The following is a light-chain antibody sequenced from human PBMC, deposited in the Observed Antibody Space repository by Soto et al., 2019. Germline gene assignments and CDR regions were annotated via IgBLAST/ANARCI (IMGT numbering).Light chain of an antibody. J-gene: IGKJ2*01. Sequence: DIQMTQSPSSLSASVGDRVTITCRAGQSIGRDLNWYHQRPGKAPKLLIHGASTLQSGVPARFRGSGSGTDVTLTINSLQPEDVATDYGQQTYGTPPTFGKGTKLENK. CDR1: QSIGRD. CDR3: QQTYGTPPT. CDR2: GAS. V-gene: IGKV1-39*01.